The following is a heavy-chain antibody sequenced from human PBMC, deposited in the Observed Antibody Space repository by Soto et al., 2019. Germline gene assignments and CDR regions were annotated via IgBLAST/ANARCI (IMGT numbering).Heavy chain of an antibody. D-gene: IGHD6-13*01. V-gene: IGHV3-33*01. Sequence: QVQLVESGGGVVQPGRSLRLSCAASGFTFSSYGIHWVRQAPGKGLEWVAVIWYDGSNKYYADSVKGRFTISRDNSKNTLYLQMNSLRAEDTAVYYCARAPGYSSSWHVLGGWGKGTTVTVSS. CDR2: IWYDGSNK. J-gene: IGHJ6*04. CDR1: GFTFSSYG. CDR3: ARAPGYSSSWHVLGG.